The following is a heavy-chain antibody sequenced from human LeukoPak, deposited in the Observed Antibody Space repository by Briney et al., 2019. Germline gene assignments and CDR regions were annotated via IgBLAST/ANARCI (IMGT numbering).Heavy chain of an antibody. CDR1: GGSFSGYY. Sequence: SETLSLTCAVYGGSFSGYYWTWIRQTPEKGLEWIGEMNPSGSTSYNPSLKSRVTISVDTSKNQFSLKLSSVTAADTAVYYCASGRQDVTMIVVVMTAVSYYLDDWGKGTTVTVS. CDR3: ASGRQDVTMIVVVMTAVSYYLDD. CDR2: MNPSGST. D-gene: IGHD3-22*01. V-gene: IGHV4-34*01. J-gene: IGHJ6*03.